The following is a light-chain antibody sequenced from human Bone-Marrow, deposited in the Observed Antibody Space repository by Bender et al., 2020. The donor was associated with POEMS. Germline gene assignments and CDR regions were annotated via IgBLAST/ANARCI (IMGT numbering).Light chain of an antibody. Sequence: SYVLSQPPSVSVAPGETARITCGGNNIGTKGVHWYHQKPGQAPVLVIYYDSDRPSGIPERFSGSNSGNMATLTISRVEAGDEADYFCQVWDGSSERAIFGGGTRLTVL. CDR1: NIGTKG. CDR3: QVWDGSSERAI. J-gene: IGLJ2*01. V-gene: IGLV3-21*04. CDR2: YDS.